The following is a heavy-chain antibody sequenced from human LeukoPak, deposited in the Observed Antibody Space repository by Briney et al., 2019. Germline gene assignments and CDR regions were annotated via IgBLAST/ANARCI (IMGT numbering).Heavy chain of an antibody. CDR2: IYYSGST. CDR3: ATSSGSWFDP. Sequence: SETLSLTCTVSGGSISSSSYYWGWIRQPPGKGLEWIGSIYYSGSTYYNPSLKSRVTISVDTSKNQFSLKLSSVTAADTAVYYCATSSGSWFDPWDQGTLVTVSS. CDR1: GGSISSSSYY. J-gene: IGHJ5*02. V-gene: IGHV4-39*01. D-gene: IGHD6-19*01.